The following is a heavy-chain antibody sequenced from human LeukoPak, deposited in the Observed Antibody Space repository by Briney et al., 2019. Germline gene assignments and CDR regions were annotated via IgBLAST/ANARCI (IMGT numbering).Heavy chain of an antibody. CDR3: ARLLYYYDSSGYLLDAFDI. CDR1: GGSISTYY. D-gene: IGHD3-22*01. CDR2: IYYSGST. V-gene: IGHV4-59*08. J-gene: IGHJ3*02. Sequence: PSETLSLTCTVSGGSISTYYWSWIRQPPGKGLEWIGYIYYSGSTNYNPSLKSRVTISVDTSKNQFSLKLSSVTAADTAVYYCARLLYYYDSSGYLLDAFDIWGQGTMVTVSS.